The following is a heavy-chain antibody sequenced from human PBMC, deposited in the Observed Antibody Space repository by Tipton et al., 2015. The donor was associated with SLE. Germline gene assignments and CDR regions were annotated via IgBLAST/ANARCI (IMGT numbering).Heavy chain of an antibody. J-gene: IGHJ6*03. Sequence: TLSLTCAVYGGSFSGYYWGWIRQPPGKGLEWIGSIYTSGSTNYNPSLKSRVTISVDTSKNQFSLKLSSVTAADTAVYYCARDEYASGWDDYYYYMDVWGKGTTVTVSS. D-gene: IGHD6-19*01. CDR3: ARDEYASGWDDYYYYMDV. CDR2: IYTSGST. V-gene: IGHV4-4*08. CDR1: GGSFSGYY.